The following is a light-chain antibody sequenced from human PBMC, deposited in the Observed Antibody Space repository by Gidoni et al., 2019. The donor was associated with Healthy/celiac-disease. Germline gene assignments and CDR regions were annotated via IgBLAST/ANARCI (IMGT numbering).Light chain of an antibody. Sequence: IQMTQSPSSLSASVGDRVTITCRASQGISRYLNWYQQKPGKAPKLLIYAASSLQSGVPSRFSGSGSGTDFTLTISSLQPEDFATYYCQQSYSTPTFGQGTKVEIK. CDR3: QQSYSTPT. V-gene: IGKV1-39*01. J-gene: IGKJ1*01. CDR2: AAS. CDR1: QGISRY.